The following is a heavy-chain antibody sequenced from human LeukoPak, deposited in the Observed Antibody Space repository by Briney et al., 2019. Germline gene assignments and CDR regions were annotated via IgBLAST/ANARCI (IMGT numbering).Heavy chain of an antibody. V-gene: IGHV3-23*01. CDR2: IGDSGGST. D-gene: IGHD3-10*01. J-gene: IGHJ4*02. CDR1: RFTLGAM. CDR3: AKYRGFGDSYDS. Sequence: GGSLRLSCAASRFTLGAMSWLRQAPGKGLEWVSTIGDSGGSTYYADSVKGRFTISRDNSKNTLYLQMNSLRAEDSAVYYCAKYRGFGDSYDSWGQGTLVTVSS.